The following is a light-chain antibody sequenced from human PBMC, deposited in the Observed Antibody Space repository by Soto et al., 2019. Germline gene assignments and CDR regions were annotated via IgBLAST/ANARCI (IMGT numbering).Light chain of an antibody. J-gene: IGLJ1*01. V-gene: IGLV2-14*01. CDR1: RSDIGSYNY. CDR2: GVS. CDR3: ISYTASCTSYV. Sequence: QSVLTQPASVSGSPGQSITISCSGTRSDIGSYNYVAWYQQFPGKTPKILIYGVSNRPSGVSSRFSGSKSGNKASLTISGLQAEDQADYYCISYTASCTSYVFGSGTKVTVL.